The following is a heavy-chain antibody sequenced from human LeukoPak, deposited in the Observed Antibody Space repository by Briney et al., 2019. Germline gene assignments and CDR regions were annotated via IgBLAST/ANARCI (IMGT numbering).Heavy chain of an antibody. Sequence: PSGTLSLTCTVSGGSIISSNWWSWVRQPPGKGLEWIGEIYHSGSTNYNPSLKSRVTISVDKSKNQFSLKLSSVTAADTAVYYCAVIYSYGYPPGYWGQGTLVTVSS. CDR3: AVIYSYGYPPGY. D-gene: IGHD5-18*01. V-gene: IGHV4-4*02. CDR2: IYHSGST. CDR1: GGSIISSNW. J-gene: IGHJ4*02.